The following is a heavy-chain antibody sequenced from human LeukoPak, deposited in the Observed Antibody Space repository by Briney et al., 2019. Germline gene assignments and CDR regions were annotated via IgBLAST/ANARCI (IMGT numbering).Heavy chain of an antibody. CDR2: IRGDGSMT. Sequence: TGGSLRLSCAASGFTFSSYAMSWVRQAPGKGLVWVSRIRGDGSMTNYADSVKGRFTISRDNAKNTLYLQMNSLRLEDTAVYYCARENLAAAADYWGQGTVVTVSS. CDR3: ARENLAAAADY. CDR1: GFTFSSYA. V-gene: IGHV3-74*01. J-gene: IGHJ4*02. D-gene: IGHD6-25*01.